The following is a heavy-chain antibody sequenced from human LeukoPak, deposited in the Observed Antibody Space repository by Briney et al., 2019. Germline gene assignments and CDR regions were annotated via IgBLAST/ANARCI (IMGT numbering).Heavy chain of an antibody. CDR3: AKGRNDDFYYYGMDV. CDR1: GFTFGNYA. V-gene: IGHV3-23*01. CDR2: ISGRGSHT. J-gene: IGHJ6*02. Sequence: TGGSLRLSCAASGFTFGNYAMNWVRQAPGKGLEWVSGISGRGSHTYYADSVKGRFTISRDNSKSTLYLQLGSLRAEDTAVYYCAKGRNDDFYYYGMDVWGQGTTVTVSS.